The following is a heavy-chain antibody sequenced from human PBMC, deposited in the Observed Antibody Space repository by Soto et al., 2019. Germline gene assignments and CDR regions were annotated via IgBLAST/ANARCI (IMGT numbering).Heavy chain of an antibody. CDR3: VRDGYTIGEGWHFDL. J-gene: IGHJ2*01. D-gene: IGHD6-13*01. Sequence: CLRLSCAASGFTFDNFAMHWVRQAPGKGLEWVSGMSWDGIYTGYAGSVKGRFTISRDNTNNSLYLLMNSLRAADTAFYYCVRDGYTIGEGWHFDLWGRGTLVTVSS. V-gene: IGHV3-9*01. CDR2: MSWDGIYT. CDR1: GFTFDNFA.